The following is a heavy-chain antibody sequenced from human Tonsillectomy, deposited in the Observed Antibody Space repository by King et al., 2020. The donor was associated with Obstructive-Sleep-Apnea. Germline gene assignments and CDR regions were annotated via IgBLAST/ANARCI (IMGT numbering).Heavy chain of an antibody. CDR3: ARDRDYGVYGGKYFFGMEV. CDR2: LWHDGSNK. Sequence: VQLVESGGGVVQPGTSLRLSCAASGFSVNTYGMHWVRQSPGKGLEWVAVLWHDGSNKYYADSAKGRFSISRDNSKNTLYLQMNSLRLEDTALYYCARDRDYGVYGGKYFFGMEVWGQGTTVTVSS. V-gene: IGHV3-33*01. D-gene: IGHD4-17*01. CDR1: GFSVNTYG. J-gene: IGHJ6*02.